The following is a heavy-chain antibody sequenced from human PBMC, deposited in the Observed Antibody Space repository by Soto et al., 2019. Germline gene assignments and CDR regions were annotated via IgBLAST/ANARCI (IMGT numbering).Heavy chain of an antibody. CDR3: AKEARHVHWYLDL. CDR2: IGDDGTAK. Sequence: QVQLVESGGGVVQPGRSLRLSCAASGFTFSDYGIHWVRQSPGKGLEWVAVIGDDGTAKVYTDSVKGRFIMSRDNYKNTMYLQMDSLREEDTAVYFCAKEARHVHWYLDLWGRGTLVTVSS. J-gene: IGHJ2*01. V-gene: IGHV3-30*18. CDR1: GFTFSDYG.